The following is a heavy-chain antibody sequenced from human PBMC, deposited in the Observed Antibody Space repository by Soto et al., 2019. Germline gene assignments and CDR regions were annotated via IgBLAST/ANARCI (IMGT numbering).Heavy chain of an antibody. J-gene: IGHJ4*02. Sequence: GSLRLSCAASGFPFSTYAMSWVRQAPGKGLEWVSTIVSSGAGTYYPDSMNGRFTISRDDSKNTAYLQMNNLKTEDTALYYCSSSIFGVIITRNYWGQGTRVTVSS. CDR1: GFPFSTYA. D-gene: IGHD3-3*02. CDR3: SSSIFGVIITRNY. CDR2: IVSSGAGT. V-gene: IGHV3-23*01.